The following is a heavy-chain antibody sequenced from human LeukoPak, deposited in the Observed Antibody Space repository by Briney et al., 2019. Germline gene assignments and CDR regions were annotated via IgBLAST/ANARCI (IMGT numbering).Heavy chain of an antibody. V-gene: IGHV1-3*01. CDR2: INAGNGNT. J-gene: IGHJ4*02. CDR3: ARVQSAYCSSSSCYGGYFDY. Sequence: AASVKVSCKASGYTFTSYAMHWVRQAPGQRPEWMGWINAGNGNTKYSQKFQGRVTITRDTSAGTAYMELSSLRPEDTAVYYCARVQSAYCSSSSCYGGYFDYWGQGTLVTVSS. D-gene: IGHD2-2*01. CDR1: GYTFTSYA.